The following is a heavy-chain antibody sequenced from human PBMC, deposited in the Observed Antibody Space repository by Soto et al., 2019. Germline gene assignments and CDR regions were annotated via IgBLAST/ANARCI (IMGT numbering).Heavy chain of an antibody. Sequence: GGSLRLSCAASGFPFSSYDMSWVRQAPGKGLEWVSAISGSGGTTYYADSVKGRFTISRDNSKNTLYLQMNSLRAEDTAVYYCANRDTSMITRYYYGMDVWGQGTKVTVYS. CDR1: GFPFSSYD. D-gene: IGHD5-18*01. CDR2: ISGSGGTT. V-gene: IGHV3-23*01. J-gene: IGHJ6*02. CDR3: ANRDTSMITRYYYGMDV.